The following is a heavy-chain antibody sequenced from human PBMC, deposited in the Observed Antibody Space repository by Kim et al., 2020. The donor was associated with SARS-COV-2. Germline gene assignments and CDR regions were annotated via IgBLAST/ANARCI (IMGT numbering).Heavy chain of an antibody. CDR1: GFTFSRFA. D-gene: IGHD1-26*01. J-gene: IGHJ3*02. CDR2: IGGSGGTT. CDR3: AKVVRGSYVGTDAYDI. Sequence: GGSLRLSCATSGFTFSRFAMNWFRQAPGKGLEWVSAIGGSGGTTYYAESVKDRFTITRDNYKNTVLLQMRRMRVEATAVYYCAKVVRGSYVGTDAYDIWG. V-gene: IGHV3-23*01.